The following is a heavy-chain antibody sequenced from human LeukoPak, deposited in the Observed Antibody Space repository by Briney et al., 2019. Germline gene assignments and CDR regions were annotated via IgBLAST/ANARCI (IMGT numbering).Heavy chain of an antibody. D-gene: IGHD3-3*01. Sequence: PSETLSLTCTVSGGSISSYYWSWIRQPPGKGLEWIGYIYYRGSTNYSPSLKSRVTISVDTSKNQFSLKLSSVTAADTAVYYCARDTNAYYDFWSGYLGAFDIWGQGTMVTVSS. CDR3: ARDTNAYYDFWSGYLGAFDI. CDR1: GGSISSYY. CDR2: IYYRGST. J-gene: IGHJ3*02. V-gene: IGHV4-59*01.